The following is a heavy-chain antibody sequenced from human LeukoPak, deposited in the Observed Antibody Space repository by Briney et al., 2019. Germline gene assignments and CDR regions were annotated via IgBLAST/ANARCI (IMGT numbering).Heavy chain of an antibody. CDR1: GFTFSSYA. CDR2: ISGSGGST. J-gene: IGHJ3*02. Sequence: GGSLRLSCAASGFTFSSYAMSWVRQAPGKGLEWVSAISGSGGSTYYADSVKGRFTISRDNSKNTLYLQMNSLRAEDTAVYYCAQQWLVMGAFDIWGQGTMVTVSS. V-gene: IGHV3-23*01. D-gene: IGHD6-19*01. CDR3: AQQWLVMGAFDI.